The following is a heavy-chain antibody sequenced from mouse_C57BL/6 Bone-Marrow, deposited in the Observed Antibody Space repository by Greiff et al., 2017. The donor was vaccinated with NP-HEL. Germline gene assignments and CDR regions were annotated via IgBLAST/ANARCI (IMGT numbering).Heavy chain of an antibody. CDR2: ITHSGET. Sequence: VKLQESGPGLVKPSQSLFLTCSITGFPITSGYYWIWIRQSPGKPLEWMGYITHSGETFYNPSLQSPISITRETSKNQFFLQLNSVTTEDTAMYYCAGDSGYWGQGTTLTVSS. CDR1: GFPITSGYY. V-gene: IGHV12-3*01. J-gene: IGHJ2*01. CDR3: AGDSGY.